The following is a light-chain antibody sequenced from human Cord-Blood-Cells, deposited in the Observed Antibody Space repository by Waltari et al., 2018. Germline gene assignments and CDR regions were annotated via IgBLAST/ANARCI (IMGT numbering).Light chain of an antibody. CDR1: SSDVGSYNL. V-gene: IGLV2-23*01. CDR3: CSYAGSSTNWV. J-gene: IGLJ3*02. Sequence: QSALTQPASVSGSPGQSITISCTGTSSDVGSYNLVSWYQQHPGKAPKLMIYEGSKRPSGCSSRFSGSKSGNTASLTISGLQAEDEADYYCCSYAGSSTNWVFGGGTKLTVL. CDR2: EGS.